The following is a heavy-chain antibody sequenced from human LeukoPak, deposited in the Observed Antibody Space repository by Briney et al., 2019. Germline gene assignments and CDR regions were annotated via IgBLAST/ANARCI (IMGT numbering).Heavy chain of an antibody. CDR2: IYYSGST. V-gene: IGHV4-59*01. Sequence: RPSETLSLTCTVSGASISSYYWSWIRQPPGKGLEWIGYIYYSGSTNYNPSLKSRVTISVDTSKNQFSLKLSSVTAADTAVYYCARSITSSWYGDFQHWGQGTLVTVSS. CDR1: GASISSYY. CDR3: ARSITSSWYGDFQH. D-gene: IGHD6-13*01. J-gene: IGHJ1*01.